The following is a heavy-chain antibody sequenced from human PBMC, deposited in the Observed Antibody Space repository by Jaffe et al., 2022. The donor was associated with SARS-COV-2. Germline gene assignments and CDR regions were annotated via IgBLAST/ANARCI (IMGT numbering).Heavy chain of an antibody. CDR2: IYTSGST. V-gene: IGHV4-4*07. D-gene: IGHD1-1*01. J-gene: IGHJ4*02. CDR3: ARSGYIHHRGTYFDY. Sequence: QVQLQESGPGLVKPSETLSLTCTVSGGSISSYYWSWIRQPAGKGLEWIGRIYTSGSTNYNPSLKSRVTMSVDTSKNQFSLKLSSVTAADTAVYYCARSGYIHHRGTYFDYWGQGTLVTVSS. CDR1: GGSISSYY.